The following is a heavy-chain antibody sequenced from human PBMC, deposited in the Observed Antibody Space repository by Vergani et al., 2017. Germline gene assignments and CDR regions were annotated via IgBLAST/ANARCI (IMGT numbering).Heavy chain of an antibody. V-gene: IGHV3-53*04. CDR3: ARGPRNYYGSGSYPPS. CDR2: IYSGGST. Sequence: VQLQESGPGLVKPSGTLSLTCAVSGGSISSSNWWSWVRQPPGKGLVLVSVIYSGGSTYYADSVKGRFTISRHNSKNTLYLQMNSLIAEDTAGYYCARGPRNYYGSGSYPPSWGQGTLVTVSS. CDR1: GGSISSSNW. D-gene: IGHD3-10*01. J-gene: IGHJ4*02.